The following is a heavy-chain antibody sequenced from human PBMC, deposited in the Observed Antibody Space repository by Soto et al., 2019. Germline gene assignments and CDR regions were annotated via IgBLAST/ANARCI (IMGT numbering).Heavy chain of an antibody. Sequence: PGESLKISCKGSGYSFTSYWISWVRQMPGKGLEWMGRIDPSDSYTNYSPSFQGHVTISADKSISTAYLQWRSLKASDTAMYYCARLLITGTYDVGAFDIWGQGTMVTVSS. J-gene: IGHJ3*02. CDR3: ARLLITGTYDVGAFDI. CDR2: IDPSDSYT. V-gene: IGHV5-10-1*01. D-gene: IGHD1-7*01. CDR1: GYSFTSYW.